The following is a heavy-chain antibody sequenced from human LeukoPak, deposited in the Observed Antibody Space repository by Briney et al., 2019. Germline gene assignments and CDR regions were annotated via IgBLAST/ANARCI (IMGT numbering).Heavy chain of an antibody. V-gene: IGHV1-69*04. CDR2: IIPILGIA. Sequence: SVKVSCKASGYTFTSYGISWVRQAPGQGLEWMGRIIPILGIANYAQKFQGRVTITADKSTSTAYMELSSLRSEDTAMYYCARDPDDIVVVVAADQYYYGMDVWGQGTTVTVSS. D-gene: IGHD2-15*01. CDR3: ARDPDDIVVVVAADQYYYGMDV. CDR1: GYTFTSYG. J-gene: IGHJ6*02.